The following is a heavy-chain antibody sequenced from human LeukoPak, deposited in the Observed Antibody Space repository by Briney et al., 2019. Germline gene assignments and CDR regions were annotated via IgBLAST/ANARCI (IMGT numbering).Heavy chain of an antibody. V-gene: IGHV4-34*01. J-gene: IGHJ4*02. CDR2: INHSGST. D-gene: IGHD3-10*01. CDR1: GGSFSGYY. CDR3: ARDLNGSGSYSFDL. Sequence: SETLSLTCAVYGGSFSGYYWSWIRQPPGKGLEWIGEINHSGSTNYNPSLKSRVTISVDTSKNQFSLKLSSVTAADTAVYYCARDLNGSGSYSFDLWGQGTLVTVT.